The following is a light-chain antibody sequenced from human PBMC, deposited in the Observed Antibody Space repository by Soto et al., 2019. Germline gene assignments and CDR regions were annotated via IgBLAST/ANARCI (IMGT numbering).Light chain of an antibody. CDR2: DAS. V-gene: IGKV3-11*01. CDR3: QQRSNWPPIT. CDR1: QSVSSY. J-gene: IGKJ5*01. Sequence: EIVLTQSPASLSVSPGERATLSCRASQSVSSYLAWDQQKPGQAPRLLIYDASNRATGIPARFSGSGSGTDFTLTISSLEPEDFAVYYCQQRSNWPPITFGQGTRLEIK.